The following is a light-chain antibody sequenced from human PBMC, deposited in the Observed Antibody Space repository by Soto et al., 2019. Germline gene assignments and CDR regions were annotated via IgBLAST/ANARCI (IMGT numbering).Light chain of an antibody. Sequence: DIQMTQSPSTLSASVGDRVTNTCRASQSISSWLVWYQQKPGKAPKLLIYDSFSLESGVPSRFSGSGSGTEFTLTISSLQPDDFATYYCQQYNSSPLTFGGGTKV. J-gene: IGKJ4*01. CDR2: DSF. V-gene: IGKV1-5*01. CDR3: QQYNSSPLT. CDR1: QSISSW.